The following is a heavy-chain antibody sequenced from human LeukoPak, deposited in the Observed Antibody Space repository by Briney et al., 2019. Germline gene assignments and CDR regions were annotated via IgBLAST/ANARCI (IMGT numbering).Heavy chain of an antibody. V-gene: IGHV4-38-2*02. J-gene: IGHJ6*03. Sequence: PSETLSLTCTVSGYSISSGYYWGWIRQPPGKGLEWIGTFYHSGSTYYKSPLRSRVTISVDTSKNQFSLKLSSVTAADTAVYYCARARGISSPPRYYYYYMDVWGKGTTVTISS. D-gene: IGHD3-3*02. CDR3: ARARGISSPPRYYYYYMDV. CDR1: GYSISSGYY. CDR2: FYHSGST.